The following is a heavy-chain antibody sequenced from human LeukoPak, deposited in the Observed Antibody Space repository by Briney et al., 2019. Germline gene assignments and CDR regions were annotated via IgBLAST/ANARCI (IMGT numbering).Heavy chain of an antibody. CDR2: IIPIFGTA. V-gene: IGHV1-69*05. D-gene: IGHD1-26*01. Sequence: SVKVSCKASGGTFSSYAISWVRQAPGQGLEWMGGIIPIFGTANYAQKFQGRVTITTDESTSTAYMELSSLRSEDTAVYYCASLVGGSYRARAFDIWGQGTMVTVSS. CDR3: ASLVGGSYRARAFDI. CDR1: GGTFSSYA. J-gene: IGHJ3*02.